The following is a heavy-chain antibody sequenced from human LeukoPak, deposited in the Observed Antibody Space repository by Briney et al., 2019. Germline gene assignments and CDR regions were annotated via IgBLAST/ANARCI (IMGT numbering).Heavy chain of an antibody. Sequence: GGSLRLSCVASGFTLSSYWMSWVRQAPGKGREWVANIDGDGSTEAYVDSMKGRFTISRDNAKNSLYLQMNNLRVEDTAVYYCARGGAALAESVYWGQGTLVTVSS. J-gene: IGHJ4*02. CDR3: ARGGAALAESVY. CDR2: IDGDGSTE. CDR1: GFTLSSYW. V-gene: IGHV3-7*01. D-gene: IGHD3-3*01.